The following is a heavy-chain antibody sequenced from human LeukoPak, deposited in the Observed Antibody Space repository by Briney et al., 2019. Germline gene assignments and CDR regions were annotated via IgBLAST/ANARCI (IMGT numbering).Heavy chain of an antibody. D-gene: IGHD2-8*01. J-gene: IGHJ6*02. CDR3: ARGSVDIVLMVYGGMDV. Sequence: SETLSLTCAVYGVSFSGYYWSWIRQPPGKGLEWIGEINHSGSTNYNPSLKSRATISVDTSKNQFSLKLSSVTAADTAVYYCARGSVDIVLMVYGGMDVWGQGTTVTVSS. V-gene: IGHV4-34*01. CDR2: INHSGST. CDR1: GVSFSGYY.